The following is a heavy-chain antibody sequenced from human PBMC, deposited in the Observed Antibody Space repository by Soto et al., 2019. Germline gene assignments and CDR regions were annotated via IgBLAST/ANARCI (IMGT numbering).Heavy chain of an antibody. CDR3: ARHLRMIHHLDY. CDR2: IYYSGST. Sequence: PSETLSLTCTVSGGSISSYYWSWIRQPPGKGLEWIGYIYYSGSTNYNPSLKSRVTISVDTSKNQFSLKLSSVTAADTAVYYCARHLRMIHHLDYWGQGTLVTVSS. J-gene: IGHJ4*02. D-gene: IGHD3-22*01. V-gene: IGHV4-59*08. CDR1: GGSISSYY.